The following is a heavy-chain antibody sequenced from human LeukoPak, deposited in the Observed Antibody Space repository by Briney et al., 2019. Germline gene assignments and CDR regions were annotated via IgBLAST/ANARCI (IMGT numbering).Heavy chain of an antibody. Sequence: GGSLRLSCAVSGFRVRDYYMSWVRQAPGKGPEWVGLIRDSGEAFYADFARGRFAISRDESENTLYLQMNSLRVEDTAVYFCARDRAANQDWVEFDPWGQGTPVIVSS. V-gene: IGHV3-66*03. D-gene: IGHD3/OR15-3a*01. J-gene: IGHJ5*02. CDR2: IRDSGEA. CDR3: ARDRAANQDWVEFDP. CDR1: GFRVRDYY.